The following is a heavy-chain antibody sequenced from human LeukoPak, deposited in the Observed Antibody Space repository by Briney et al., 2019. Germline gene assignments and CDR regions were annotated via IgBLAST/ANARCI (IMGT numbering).Heavy chain of an antibody. CDR1: GGSIRSSSYY. CDR3: ARRKVAATPLFDP. Sequence: SETLSLTCTVPGGSIRSSSYYWGWIRQPPGKGLEWIGSIYYSGSTNYNPSLKSRVTISVDTSKNQFSLKLSSVTAADTAVYYCARRKVAATPLFDPWGQGTLVTVSS. J-gene: IGHJ5*02. V-gene: IGHV4-39*07. CDR2: IYYSGST. D-gene: IGHD2-15*01.